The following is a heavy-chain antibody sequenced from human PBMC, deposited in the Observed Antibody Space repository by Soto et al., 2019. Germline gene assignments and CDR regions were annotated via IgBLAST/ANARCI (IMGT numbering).Heavy chain of an antibody. CDR2: IIPILGIA. CDR3: ARDHPWSVGALDY. V-gene: IGHV1-69*08. CDR1: GGTFSSYT. J-gene: IGHJ4*02. D-gene: IGHD1-26*01. Sequence: QVQLVQSGAEVKKPRSSVKVSCKASGGTFSSYTISWVRQAPGQGLEWMGRIIPILGIANYAQKFQGRVTITADKSTSTAYMELSSLRSEDTAVYYCARDHPWSVGALDYWGQGTLVTVSS.